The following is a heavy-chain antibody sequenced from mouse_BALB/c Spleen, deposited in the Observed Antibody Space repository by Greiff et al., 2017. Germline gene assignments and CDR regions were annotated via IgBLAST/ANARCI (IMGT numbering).Heavy chain of an antibody. CDR2: IDPENGDT. CDR3: KGYNYDDALDY. J-gene: IGHJ2*01. V-gene: IGHV14-4*02. D-gene: IGHD2-12*01. Sequence: VQLQQSGAELVRSGASVKLSCTASGFNITDYYMHWVKQRPEQGLEWIGWIDPENGDTEYAPKFPGKATMTADTSSNTAYLQLSSLTSEDTAVYYCKGYNYDDALDYWGQGTTLTVSS. CDR1: GFNITDYY.